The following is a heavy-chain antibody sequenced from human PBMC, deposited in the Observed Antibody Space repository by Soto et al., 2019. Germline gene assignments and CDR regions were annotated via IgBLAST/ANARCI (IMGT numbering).Heavy chain of an antibody. CDR3: AKAKDSSSWYPVYFQH. J-gene: IGHJ1*01. Sequence: PGGSLRLSCTASGFTFSSYAMSWVRQAPGKGLEWVSAISGSGGSTYYADSVKGRFTISRDNSKNTLYLQMNSLRAEDTAVYYCAKAKDSSSWYPVYFQHWGQGTLVTVPQ. V-gene: IGHV3-23*01. CDR1: GFTFSSYA. D-gene: IGHD6-13*01. CDR2: ISGSGGST.